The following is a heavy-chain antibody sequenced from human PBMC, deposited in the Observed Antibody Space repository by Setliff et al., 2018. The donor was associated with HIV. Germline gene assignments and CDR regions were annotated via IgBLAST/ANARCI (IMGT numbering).Heavy chain of an antibody. CDR3: ARQYSSGSRLDY. D-gene: IGHD6-19*01. CDR2: ISAYNGNT. CDR1: GGTFSSYA. V-gene: IGHV1-18*01. Sequence: ASVKVSCKASGGTFSSYAFTWVRQAPGQGLEWMGWISAYNGNTNYEQKLQGRVIMTTDTSTSTVYMEMRSLRSDDTAVYYCARQYSSGSRLDYWGQGTLVTVSS. J-gene: IGHJ4*02.